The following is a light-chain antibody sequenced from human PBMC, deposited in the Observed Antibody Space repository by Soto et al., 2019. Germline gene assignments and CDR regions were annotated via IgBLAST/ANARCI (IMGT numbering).Light chain of an antibody. V-gene: IGKV1-39*01. CDR2: GAS. J-gene: IGKJ1*01. Sequence: DIQMTQSPSSLSAFVGDRVTITCRASQSSSSYLNWYQQKPGKAPKLLIYGASSLQSGVPSRFSGSGSGTDFTLTISSLQPEDFATYYCQQSYSTPWTFGQGTKVEIK. CDR1: QSSSSY. CDR3: QQSYSTPWT.